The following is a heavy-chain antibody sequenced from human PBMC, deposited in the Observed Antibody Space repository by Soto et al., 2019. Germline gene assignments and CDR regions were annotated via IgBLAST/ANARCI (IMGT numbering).Heavy chain of an antibody. D-gene: IGHD2-15*01. J-gene: IGHJ4*02. CDR2: IYWDGDK. CDR3: ALESEIGNYFDY. CDR1: GFALSTTGVG. Sequence: QITLKESGPTLVKPTQTLTLTCSFSGFALSTTGVGVGWIRQPPGKALEWLALIYWDGDKRYRPSLKSRLNITKDTAENQVVLTFTDMDPVDTGTYYCALESEIGNYFDYWGRGTQVTVSS. V-gene: IGHV2-5*02.